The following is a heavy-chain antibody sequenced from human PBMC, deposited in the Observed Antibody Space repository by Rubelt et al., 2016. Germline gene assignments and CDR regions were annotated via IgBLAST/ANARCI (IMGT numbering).Heavy chain of an antibody. CDR2: IYYTGGT. CDR1: GGSISSENFY. D-gene: IGHD1-26*01. Sequence: QLQLQEPGPGLVKPSETLSLTCTVSGGSISSENFYWDWIRQPPGKGLEWIGYIYYTGGTTYNPSLKSRVTISVDTSKNQFSLKLRSGTAADTAVYYCARVGAMYYYYGMDVWGQGTTVTVSS. J-gene: IGHJ6*02. CDR3: ARVGAMYYYYGMDV. V-gene: IGHV4-61*01.